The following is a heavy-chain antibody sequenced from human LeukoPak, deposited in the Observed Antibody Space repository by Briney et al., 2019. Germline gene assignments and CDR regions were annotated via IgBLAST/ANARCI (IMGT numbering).Heavy chain of an antibody. D-gene: IGHD5-24*01. CDR3: ARWRWLQSEFDY. CDR2: ITGNDGGT. V-gene: IGHV3-23*01. Sequence: GGSPRLSCAASGFTFGSYAMTWVRQAPGKGLEWVSTITGNDGGTYYADSVKGRFTISRDNSKNTPYLQMNSLRAEDTALYYCARWRWLQSEFDYWGQGTLVTVSS. J-gene: IGHJ4*02. CDR1: GFTFGSYA.